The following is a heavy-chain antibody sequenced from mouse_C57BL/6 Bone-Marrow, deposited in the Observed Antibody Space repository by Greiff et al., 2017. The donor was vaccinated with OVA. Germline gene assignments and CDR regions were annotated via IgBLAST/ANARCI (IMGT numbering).Heavy chain of an antibody. CDR3: ARRGYSSGYVDYYAMDY. J-gene: IGHJ4*01. CDR2: INPSTGGT. Sequence: EVQLQQSGPELVKPGASVKISCKASGYSFTGYYMNWVKQSPEKSLEWIGEINPSTGGTTYNQKFKAKATLTVDKYSSTAYMQLKRLTSEDSAVYYCARRGYSSGYVDYYAMDYWGQGTSVTVSS. D-gene: IGHD3-2*02. V-gene: IGHV1-42*01. CDR1: GYSFTGYY.